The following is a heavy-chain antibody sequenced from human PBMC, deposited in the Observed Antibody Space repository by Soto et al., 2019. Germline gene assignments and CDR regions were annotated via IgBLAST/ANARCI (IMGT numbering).Heavy chain of an antibody. V-gene: IGHV3-30-3*01. D-gene: IGHD5-18*01. Sequence: HGVRKTAGKGLEWVAVTSYDGSNKYYADSLESRFTISRDNSKNTLYLQTSSLTTDDTAMYYCARDWDTSAPRVIDSSGQ. J-gene: IGHJ4*02. CDR3: ARDWDTSAPRVIDS. CDR2: TSYDGSNK.